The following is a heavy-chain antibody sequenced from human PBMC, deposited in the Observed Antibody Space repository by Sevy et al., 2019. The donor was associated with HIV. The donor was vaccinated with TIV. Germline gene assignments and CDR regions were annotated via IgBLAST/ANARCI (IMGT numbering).Heavy chain of an antibody. D-gene: IGHD6-6*01. CDR1: GYTFTSYG. V-gene: IGHV1-18*01. CDR2: ISAYNGNT. J-gene: IGHJ4*02. Sequence: ASVKVSCKASGYTFTSYGISWVRQAPGQGLEWMGWISAYNGNTNYAQTLQGRVTMTTDTSTSTAYMELRSLRSDDTAVYYWARERGEYSSSAGGDYWGQGTLVTVSS. CDR3: ARERGEYSSSAGGDY.